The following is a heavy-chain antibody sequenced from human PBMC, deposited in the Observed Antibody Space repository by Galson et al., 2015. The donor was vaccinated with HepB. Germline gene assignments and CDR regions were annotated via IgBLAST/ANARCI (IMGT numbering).Heavy chain of an antibody. D-gene: IGHD1-26*01. CDR3: ARRGPSGSYYWGPFDI. CDR1: GYNFTNYW. Sequence: QSGAEVKKPGKSLKISCKVSGYNFTNYWIGWVRQMPGKGLEWMGIIYPDDSDTRYSPSFQGQVTISVDKSITTAYLQWNSLKASDTAIYYRARRGPSGSYYWGPFDIWGPGTLVTVSS. V-gene: IGHV5-51*01. J-gene: IGHJ3*02. CDR2: IYPDDSDT.